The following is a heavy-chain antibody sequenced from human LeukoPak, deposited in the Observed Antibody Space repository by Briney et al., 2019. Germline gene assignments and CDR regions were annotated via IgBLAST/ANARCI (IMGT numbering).Heavy chain of an antibody. CDR2: IIPILGIA. Sequence: SVKVSCKASGGTFSSYAISWVRQAPGQGLEWMGRIIPILGIANYAQKFQGRVTITADKSTSTAYMELSSLRSEDTAVYYCAGQYCSSTSCYKYYYYYGMDVWGQGTTVTVSS. D-gene: IGHD2-2*02. CDR3: AGQYCSSTSCYKYYYYYGMDV. J-gene: IGHJ6*02. V-gene: IGHV1-69*04. CDR1: GGTFSSYA.